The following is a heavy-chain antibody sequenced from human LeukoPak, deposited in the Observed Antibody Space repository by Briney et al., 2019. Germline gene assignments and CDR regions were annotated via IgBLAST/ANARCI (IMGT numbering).Heavy chain of an antibody. J-gene: IGHJ4*02. CDR2: IKQDGGEK. CDR1: EFTFSSYW. CDR3: ARAQPRFCSITSCSFDS. D-gene: IGHD2-2*01. Sequence: GGSLRLSCAASEFTFSSYWMSWVRQAPGKGLEWVANIKQDGGEKYYVDSVKGRFTISRDNAKNSLYLQMNSLRAEDTAVYYCARAQPRFCSITSCSFDSWGQGTLVTVSS. V-gene: IGHV3-7*01.